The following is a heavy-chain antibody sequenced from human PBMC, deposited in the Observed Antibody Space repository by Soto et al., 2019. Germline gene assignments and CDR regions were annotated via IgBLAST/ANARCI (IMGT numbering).Heavy chain of an antibody. J-gene: IGHJ4*02. CDR2: TYYRSKWYD. V-gene: IGHV6-1*01. D-gene: IGHD6-19*01. Sequence: SQTLSLTCAISGDSVSSNSGTWNWIRQSPSRGLEWLGRTYYRSKWYDEYAVSVRSRITINPDTSKNQFSLHLNSVTPEDTAAYFCARDTMAVAAHFDYWGQGTLVTVSS. CDR3: ARDTMAVAAHFDY. CDR1: GDSVSSNSGT.